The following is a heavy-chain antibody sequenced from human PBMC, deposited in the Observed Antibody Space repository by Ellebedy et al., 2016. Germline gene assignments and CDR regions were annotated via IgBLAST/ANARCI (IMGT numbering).Heavy chain of an antibody. Sequence: GGSLRLSCAASGFTVSSNYMSWVRQAPGKGLERVSVLYSGGTILYADSVKGRFTISRDNTKNTLYLQMNSLRAEDTAVYYCARGNAVPGPEPLDYWGQGTLVTVSS. D-gene: IGHD6-19*01. V-gene: IGHV3-66*01. CDR1: GFTVSSNY. CDR3: ARGNAVPGPEPLDY. J-gene: IGHJ4*02. CDR2: LYSGGTI.